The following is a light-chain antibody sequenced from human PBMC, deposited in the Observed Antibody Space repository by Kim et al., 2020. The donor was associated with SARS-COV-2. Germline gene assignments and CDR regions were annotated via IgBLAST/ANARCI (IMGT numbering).Light chain of an antibody. Sequence: PGRTARITYGGNNIGSKSVRWYQQKPGQAPVLVIYYDSDRPSGIPERFSGSNSGNTATLTISRVEAVDEADYYCQVWDSSSDHHVVFGGGTQLT. J-gene: IGLJ2*01. V-gene: IGLV3-21*04. CDR1: NIGSKS. CDR2: YDS. CDR3: QVWDSSSDHHVV.